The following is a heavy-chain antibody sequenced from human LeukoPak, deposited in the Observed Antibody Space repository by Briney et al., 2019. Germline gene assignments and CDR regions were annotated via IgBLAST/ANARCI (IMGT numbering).Heavy chain of an antibody. CDR1: GGSISSGGYS. CDR2: IYHSGST. CDR3: AREDTAMVNTFDI. V-gene: IGHV4-30-2*01. J-gene: IGHJ3*02. D-gene: IGHD5-18*01. Sequence: PSQTLSLTCAVSGGSISSGGYSWSWIRQPPGKGLEWIGYIYHSGSTYYNPSLKSRVTISVDRSKNQFSLKLSSVTAADTAVYYCAREDTAMVNTFDIWGQGTMVTVSS.